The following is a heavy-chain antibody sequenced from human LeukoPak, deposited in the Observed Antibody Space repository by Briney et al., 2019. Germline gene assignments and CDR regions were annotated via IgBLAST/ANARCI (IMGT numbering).Heavy chain of an antibody. CDR2: ISGSGGST. V-gene: IGHV3-23*01. CDR3: ASREDYYGSGSYYNAGL. CDR1: GFTFSSYA. Sequence: PGGSLRLSCAASGFTFSSYAMSWVRQAPGKGLEWVSAISGSGGSTYYADSVKGRFTISRDNSKNTLYLQMNSLRAEDTAVYYCASREDYYGSGSYYNAGLWGQGTLVTVSS. J-gene: IGHJ4*02. D-gene: IGHD3-10*01.